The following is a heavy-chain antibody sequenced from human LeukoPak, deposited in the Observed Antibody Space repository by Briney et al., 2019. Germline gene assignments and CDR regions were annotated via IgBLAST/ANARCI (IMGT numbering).Heavy chain of an antibody. V-gene: IGHV3-30-3*01. Sequence: PGGSLRLSCAASGFTFSSYAMHWVRQAPGKGVEWVAVISYDGSNKYYADSVKGRFTISRDNSKNTLYLQMNSLRAEDTAVYYCARDPTYYYDRSGYDPFDYWGQGTLVTVSS. D-gene: IGHD3-22*01. CDR1: GFTFSSYA. CDR3: ARDPTYYYDRSGYDPFDY. CDR2: ISYDGSNK. J-gene: IGHJ4*02.